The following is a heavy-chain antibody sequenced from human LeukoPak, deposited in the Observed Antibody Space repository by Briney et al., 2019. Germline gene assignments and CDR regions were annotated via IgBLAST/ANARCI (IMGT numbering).Heavy chain of an antibody. J-gene: IGHJ5*02. Sequence: SETLSLTCAVYGGSFSGYYWSWIRQPPGKGLEWIGEINHSGSTNYNPSLKSRVTISVDTSKNQFSLKLSSVTAADTAVYYCARMQWLVPIGWFDPWGQGTLVTVSS. V-gene: IGHV4-34*01. CDR1: GGSFSGYY. CDR3: ARMQWLVPIGWFDP. CDR2: INHSGST. D-gene: IGHD6-19*01.